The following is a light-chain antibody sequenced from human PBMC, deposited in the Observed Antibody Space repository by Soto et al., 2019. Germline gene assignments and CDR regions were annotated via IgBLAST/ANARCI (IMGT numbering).Light chain of an antibody. V-gene: IGKV3-15*01. CDR3: QQYNNWPLT. CDR1: QSVSSN. J-gene: IGKJ4*01. Sequence: EIVMKQSPATLSVSQGERATLSCRASQSVSSNLAWYQQKPGQAPRLLIYGASTRATGIPARFSGSGSGTEFTLTLRSLQSEDFAVYYCQQYNNWPLTFGGGTKVDIK. CDR2: GAS.